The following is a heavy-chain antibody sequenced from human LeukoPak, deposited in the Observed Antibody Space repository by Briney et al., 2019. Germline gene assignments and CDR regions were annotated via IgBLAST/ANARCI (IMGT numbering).Heavy chain of an antibody. Sequence: ASVKDSCKASGYTFTSYDINWVRQATGQGLEWMGWMNPNSGNTGYAQKFQGRVTITRNTSISTAYMELSSLRSEDTAVYYCARGEWELLGAFDIWGQGTMVTVSS. CDR1: GYTFTSYD. J-gene: IGHJ3*02. CDR2: MNPNSGNT. CDR3: ARGEWELLGAFDI. V-gene: IGHV1-8*03. D-gene: IGHD1-26*01.